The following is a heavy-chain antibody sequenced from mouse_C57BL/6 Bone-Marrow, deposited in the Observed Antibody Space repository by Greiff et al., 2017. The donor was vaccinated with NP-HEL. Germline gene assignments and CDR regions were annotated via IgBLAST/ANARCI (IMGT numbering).Heavy chain of an antibody. V-gene: IGHV5-12*01. CDR2: ISNGGGST. CDR3: AREGGFVSSYWYFDV. Sequence: EVQGVESGGGLVQPGGSLKLSCAASGFTFSDYYMYWVRQTPEKRLEWVAYISNGGGSTYYPDTVKGRFTISRDNAKNTLYLQMSRLKSEDTAMYYCAREGGFVSSYWYFDVWGTGTTVTVSS. J-gene: IGHJ1*03. CDR1: GFTFSDYY.